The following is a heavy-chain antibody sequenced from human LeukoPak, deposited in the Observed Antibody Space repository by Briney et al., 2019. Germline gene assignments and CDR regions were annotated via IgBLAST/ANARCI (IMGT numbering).Heavy chain of an antibody. CDR1: GFTFSSYA. D-gene: IGHD6-6*01. V-gene: IGHV3-21*01. Sequence: GGSLRLSCAASGFTFSSYAMHWVRQAPGKGLEWVSSISSSSSYIYYADSVKGRFTISRDNAKNSLYLQMNSLRAEDTAVYYCARGEYSSSSLWFDPWGQGTLVTVSS. J-gene: IGHJ5*02. CDR2: ISSSSSYI. CDR3: ARGEYSSSSLWFDP.